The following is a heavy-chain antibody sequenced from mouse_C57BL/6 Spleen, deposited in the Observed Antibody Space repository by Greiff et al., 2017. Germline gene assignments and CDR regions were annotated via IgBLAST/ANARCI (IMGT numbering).Heavy chain of an antibody. CDR2: ISSGSSTI. Sequence: EVQLVESGGGLVKPGGSLKLSCAASGFTFSDYGMHWVRQAPEKGLEWVAYISSGSSTIYYAATVKGRFTISRDNAKNTLFLQMTSLRSEDTAMYYCARATADYAMDYWGQGTSVTVSS. CDR3: ARATADYAMDY. J-gene: IGHJ4*01. V-gene: IGHV5-17*01. D-gene: IGHD1-2*01. CDR1: GFTFSDYG.